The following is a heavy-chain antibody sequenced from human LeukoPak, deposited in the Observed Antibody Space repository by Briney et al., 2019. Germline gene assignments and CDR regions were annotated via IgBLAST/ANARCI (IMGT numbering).Heavy chain of an antibody. Sequence: PGGSLRLSCAASGFTFSDYYMSWIRQAPGKGLEWVSYISSSGNSISYADSVKGRFTISRDNAKNSLYLQMNSLRAEDTAVYYCAKNTGFGELQYYYYYMDVWGKGTTVTISS. CDR3: AKNTGFGELQYYYYYMDV. CDR1: GFTFSDYY. CDR2: ISSSGNSI. J-gene: IGHJ6*03. D-gene: IGHD3-10*01. V-gene: IGHV3-11*04.